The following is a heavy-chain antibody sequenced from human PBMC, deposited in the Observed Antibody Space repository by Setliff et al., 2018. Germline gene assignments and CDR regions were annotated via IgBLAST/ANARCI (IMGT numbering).Heavy chain of an antibody. CDR1: GYTFTSYA. D-gene: IGHD5-18*01. CDR2: INAGNGNT. Sequence: ASVKVSCKASGYTFTSYAMHWVRQAPGQRLEWMGWINAGNGNTKYPQKFQGRVTITRDTSASTAYMELSSLRSEDTAVYYCARDSYTAMVADAFDIWGQGTMVTVSS. V-gene: IGHV1-3*01. J-gene: IGHJ3*02. CDR3: ARDSYTAMVADAFDI.